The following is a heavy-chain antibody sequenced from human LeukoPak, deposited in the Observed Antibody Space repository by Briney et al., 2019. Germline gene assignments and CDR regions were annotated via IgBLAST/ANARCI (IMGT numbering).Heavy chain of an antibody. Sequence: PSETLSLTCSVSDGSINSYYWNWIRRPPGKGLEWIGYIYYNGNTNYSPSLKSRVTMSVDTSKNLFSLKVSSVTAADAAVYYCARGRSNYYGMDVWGQGTTVTVSS. CDR1: DGSINSYY. V-gene: IGHV4-59*01. CDR3: ARGRSNYYGMDV. D-gene: IGHD1-26*01. CDR2: IYYNGNT. J-gene: IGHJ6*02.